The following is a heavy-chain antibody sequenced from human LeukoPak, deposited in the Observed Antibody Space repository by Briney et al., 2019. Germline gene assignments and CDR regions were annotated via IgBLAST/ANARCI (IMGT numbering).Heavy chain of an antibody. CDR2: VNLSGIT. Sequence: SQTLSPTCAVYGGSFSGYYCGWIRQPPGKWLEWIGEVNLSGITNYNPSLKSRVTISVDTSKNQFSLKLSSVTAADTAVYYCARGLRGYCTNGVCYKGYSSSWPYYFDYWGQGTLVTVSS. V-gene: IGHV4-34*01. CDR3: ARGLRGYCTNGVCYKGYSSSWPYYFDY. D-gene: IGHD2-8*01. CDR1: GGSFSGYY. J-gene: IGHJ4*02.